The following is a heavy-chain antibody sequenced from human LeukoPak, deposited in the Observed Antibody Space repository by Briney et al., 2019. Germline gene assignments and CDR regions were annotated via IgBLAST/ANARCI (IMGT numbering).Heavy chain of an antibody. V-gene: IGHV3-21*01. J-gene: IGHJ5*02. D-gene: IGHD3-22*01. CDR1: GFTFSSYS. CDR3: ARDYTAMYYYDSSGLNWFDP. Sequence: GGSLRLSCAASGFTFSSYSMTWVRQAPGKGLEWVSSISSSSSYIYYADSVKGRFTISRDNAKNSLYLQMNSLRAEDTAVYYCARDYTAMYYYDSSGLNWFDPWGQGTLVTVSS. CDR2: ISSSSSYI.